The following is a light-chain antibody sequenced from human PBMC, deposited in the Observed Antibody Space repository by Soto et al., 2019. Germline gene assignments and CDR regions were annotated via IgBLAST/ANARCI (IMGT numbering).Light chain of an antibody. V-gene: IGKV3-15*01. CDR3: QQYNNWPFT. J-gene: IGKJ3*01. CDR2: GAS. Sequence: EIVMTQSPATLSVSPGERATLSCRASQSISSNLAWSQQKPGQAPRLLIYGASTRGTGIPATFSGSGSGTEFTLTISSLQSEDFAVYYCQQYNNWPFTFGPGTKVDIK. CDR1: QSISSN.